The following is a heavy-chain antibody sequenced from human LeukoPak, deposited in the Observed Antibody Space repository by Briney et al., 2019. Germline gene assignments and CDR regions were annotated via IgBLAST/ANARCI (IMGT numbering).Heavy chain of an antibody. Sequence: ASVKVSCTASGYTFSDNFMHWVRQAPGQGLEWMGWINPKNGDTNYAQKFQGRVTMTRDTSISTAYMELSSLRSDDTAVYYCARVFWSGYSPYYYYYMDVWGKGTTVTVSS. CDR1: GYTFSDNF. D-gene: IGHD3-3*01. CDR2: INPKNGDT. V-gene: IGHV1-2*02. CDR3: ARVFWSGYSPYYYYYMDV. J-gene: IGHJ6*03.